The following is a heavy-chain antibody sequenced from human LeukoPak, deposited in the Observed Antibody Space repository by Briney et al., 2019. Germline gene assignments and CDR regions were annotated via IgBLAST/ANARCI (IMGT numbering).Heavy chain of an antibody. J-gene: IGHJ4*02. V-gene: IGHV4-39*07. CDR1: GGSISSSSYY. CDR2: IYYSGST. CDR3: ARGLAYSSSWRS. D-gene: IGHD6-13*01. Sequence: SETLSLTCTVSGGSISSSSYYWGWIRQPPGKGLECIGSIYYSGSTYYNPSLKSRVTISVDTSKNQFSLKLSSVTAADTAVYYCARGLAYSSSWRSWGQGTLVTVSS.